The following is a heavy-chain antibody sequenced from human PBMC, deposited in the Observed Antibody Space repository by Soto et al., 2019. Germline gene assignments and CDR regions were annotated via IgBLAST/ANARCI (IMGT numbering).Heavy chain of an antibody. Sequence: GGSLRLSCAASGFSVRTNYMSWVRQAPGKGLEWVSVFETGGSIYYADSVKGRFITSRDYAKNTMYLQMNSLRAEDTAVYYCARAGVTPDFFDYWGQGTLVTVSS. D-gene: IGHD2-21*02. CDR2: FETGGSI. CDR3: ARAGVTPDFFDY. V-gene: IGHV3-53*01. J-gene: IGHJ4*02. CDR1: GFSVRTNY.